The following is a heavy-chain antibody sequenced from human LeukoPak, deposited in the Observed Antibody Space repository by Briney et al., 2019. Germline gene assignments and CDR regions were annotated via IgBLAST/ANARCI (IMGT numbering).Heavy chain of an antibody. CDR3: ARCEQWLGSRSLYYFDS. V-gene: IGHV1-69*05. CDR2: IIPIFGTA. D-gene: IGHD6-19*01. CDR1: GGTLCGYA. Sequence: SCTASGGTLCGYAISWVRQSPGQGREWMGRIIPIFGTANHAQNSHGRVTSTTDESTTTAYMDLSSLRSEDAAVYYCARCEQWLGSRSLYYFDSWGQGTLVTVSS. J-gene: IGHJ4*02.